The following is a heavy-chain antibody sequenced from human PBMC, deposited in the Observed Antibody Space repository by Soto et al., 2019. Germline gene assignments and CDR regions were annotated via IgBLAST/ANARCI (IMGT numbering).Heavy chain of an antibody. V-gene: IGHV1-2*04. CDR3: AIYSQTLSDYIWGSYRYILAFDY. CDR2: INPNSGGT. J-gene: IGHJ4*02. CDR1: GYTFTGYY. D-gene: IGHD3-16*02. Sequence: GASVKVSCKASGYTFTGYYMHWVRQAPGQGLEWMGWINPNSGGTNYAQKFQGWVTMTRDTSISTAYMELSRLRSDDTAVYYCAIYSQTLSDYIWGSYRYILAFDYWGQGALVTVSS.